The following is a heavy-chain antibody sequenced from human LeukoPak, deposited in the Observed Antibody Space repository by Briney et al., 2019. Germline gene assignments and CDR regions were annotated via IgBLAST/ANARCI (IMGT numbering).Heavy chain of an antibody. D-gene: IGHD2-2*01. V-gene: IGHV1-8*01. J-gene: IGHJ1*01. CDR2: MNPNSGNA. CDR3: ARGVRNQLLSEY. Sequence: ASVKVSCKASGYTFSSYGITWVRQATGQGLEWMGWMNPNSGNAGYAQKFRGRVTMTSDSSISSAYLELTGLRSEDTAVYYCARGVRNQLLSEYWGQGTLITVSS. CDR1: GYTFSSYG.